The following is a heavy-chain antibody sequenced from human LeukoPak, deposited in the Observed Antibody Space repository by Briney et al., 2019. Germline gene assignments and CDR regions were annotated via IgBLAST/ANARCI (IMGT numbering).Heavy chain of an antibody. Sequence: GGSLRLSCAASGFTLSTYWMHWVRQAPGKGLVWVARMNSDGRSTTYADSVRGRFTISRDNAKNTLYLQMNSLRADDTAVYYCVREFYSSGWYGFDYWGQGTLVIVSA. CDR2: MNSDGRST. CDR3: VREFYSSGWYGFDY. CDR1: GFTLSTYW. J-gene: IGHJ4*02. V-gene: IGHV3-74*03. D-gene: IGHD6-19*01.